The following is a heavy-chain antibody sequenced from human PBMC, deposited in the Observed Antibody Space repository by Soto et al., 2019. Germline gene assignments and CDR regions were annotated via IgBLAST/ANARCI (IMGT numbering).Heavy chain of an antibody. V-gene: IGHV3-48*02. CDR2: ISGSGDTK. CDR1: GFTFISCS. D-gene: IGHD1-26*01. J-gene: IGHJ4*02. Sequence: EVQLVESGGGLVQPGGSLRLSCASSGFTFISCSMNWVRQAPGKGLEWVSFISGSGDTKYYADSVKGRFTISRDNAKNSLYLQMSSLRDEDTAVYYCARDIPYSGATKYFDYWGQGTLVIVSS. CDR3: ARDIPYSGATKYFDY.